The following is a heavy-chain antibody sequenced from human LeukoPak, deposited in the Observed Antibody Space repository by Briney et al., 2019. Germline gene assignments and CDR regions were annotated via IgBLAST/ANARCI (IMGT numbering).Heavy chain of an antibody. V-gene: IGHV3-74*01. J-gene: IGHJ4*02. CDR2: INTDGNST. CDR3: ARELASGD. D-gene: IGHD6-13*01. Sequence: GGSLRLSCAASGFAFSTYWMHWVRQAPGKGLVWVSQINTDGNSTTYADSVKGRFTVSRDNAKNTLYLQMNSLRAEDTAVYYCARELASGDWGQGTLVTVSS. CDR1: GFAFSTYW.